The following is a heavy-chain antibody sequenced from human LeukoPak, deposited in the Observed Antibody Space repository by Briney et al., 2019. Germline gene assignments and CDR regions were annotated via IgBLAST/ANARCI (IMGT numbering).Heavy chain of an antibody. CDR2: ISSSSSYI. CDR3: ARGGAVAPKFNFDY. Sequence: GSLRLSCAASGFTFSSYRMSWVHQAPGKGLEWVSSISSSSSYIYYADSVEGRFTISRDNAKNSLYLQMNSLRAEDTAVYYCARGGAVAPKFNFDYWGQGTLVTVSS. D-gene: IGHD6-19*01. J-gene: IGHJ4*02. CDR1: GFTFSSYR. V-gene: IGHV3-21*01.